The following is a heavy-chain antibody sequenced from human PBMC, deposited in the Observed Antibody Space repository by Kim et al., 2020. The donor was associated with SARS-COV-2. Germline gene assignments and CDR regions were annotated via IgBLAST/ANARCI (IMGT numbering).Heavy chain of an antibody. V-gene: IGHV3-23*01. Sequence: GGSLRLSCAASGFTFSNYAMTWVRQAPGKGLEWVSAITGGGSTYYADSVEGRFTISRDISKNTLYLQMNSLRAEDTAVYYCAKRADHYESSGHYISWPFDIWGQGTMVTVSS. J-gene: IGHJ3*02. CDR2: ITGGGST. CDR1: GFTFSNYA. CDR3: AKRADHYESSGHYISWPFDI. D-gene: IGHD3-22*01.